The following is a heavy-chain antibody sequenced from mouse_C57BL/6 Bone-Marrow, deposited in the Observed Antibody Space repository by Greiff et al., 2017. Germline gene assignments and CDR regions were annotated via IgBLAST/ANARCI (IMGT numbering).Heavy chain of an antibody. CDR2: IDPETGGT. CDR3: TRNWDDY. D-gene: IGHD4-1*01. J-gene: IGHJ2*01. Sequence: VQLQESGAELVRPGASVTLSCKASGYTFTDYEMHWVKQTPVHGLEWIGAIDPETGGTAYNQKFKGKAILTADKSSSTAYMELRSLTSEDSAVYYCTRNWDDYWGQGTTLTVSS. CDR1: GYTFTDYE. V-gene: IGHV1-15*01.